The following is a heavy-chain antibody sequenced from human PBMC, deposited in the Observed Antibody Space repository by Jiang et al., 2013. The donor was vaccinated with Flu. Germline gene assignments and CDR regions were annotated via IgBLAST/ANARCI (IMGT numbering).Heavy chain of an antibody. Sequence: KPTQTLTLTCTFSGFSLSTSGVGVGWIRQPPGKALEWLALIYWDDDKRYSPSLKSRLTITKDTSKNQVVLTMTNMDPVDTATYYCAHSFVVVPAAMPAPVAFDIWGQGTMVTVSS. CDR2: IYWDDDK. D-gene: IGHD2-2*01. J-gene: IGHJ3*02. CDR3: AHSFVVVPAAMPAPVAFDI. CDR1: GFSLSTSGVG. V-gene: IGHV2-5*02.